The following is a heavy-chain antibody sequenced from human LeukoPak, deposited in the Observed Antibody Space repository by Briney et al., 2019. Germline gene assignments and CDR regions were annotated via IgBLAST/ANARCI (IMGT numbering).Heavy chain of an antibody. CDR3: ARRPYSDTSGRLSDV. J-gene: IGHJ6*02. CDR2: IGSSGSPT. V-gene: IGHV3-48*02. Sequence: GGSLRLSCAASGFAFSSYNMNWVRQAPGKGLEWLSYIGSSGSPTHYADSVGGRFTISRDNAKNSLYLQMNSLRDEDTAVYFCARRPYSDTSGRLSDVWGQGTTVTVSS. D-gene: IGHD3-22*01. CDR1: GFAFSSYN.